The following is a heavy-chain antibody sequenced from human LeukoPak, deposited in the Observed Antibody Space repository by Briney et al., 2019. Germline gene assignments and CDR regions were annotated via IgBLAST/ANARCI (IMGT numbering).Heavy chain of an antibody. CDR2: ISSTSSTI. V-gene: IGHV3-11*01. CDR3: AREPLYNWNGHGSFEI. J-gene: IGHJ3*02. CDR1: GFTFSDYY. D-gene: IGHD1-1*01. Sequence: GGSLRLSCTASGFTFSDYYMSWIRQAPGKGLEWVSYISSTSSTIDYADAVKGRFTISRDNAKNSLYLQMNSLRVDDTAVYYCAREPLYNWNGHGSFEIWGQGTMVTVSS.